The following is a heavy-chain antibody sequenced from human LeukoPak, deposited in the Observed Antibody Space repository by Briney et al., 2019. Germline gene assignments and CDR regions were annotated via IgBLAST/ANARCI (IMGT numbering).Heavy chain of an antibody. D-gene: IGHD4-17*01. CDR2: ISSSSSTI. CDR1: GFTFSTYS. CDR3: ARLNTGYYYMDV. Sequence: GGSLSFSGAASGFTFSTYSMNWVRQAPGKGRKGVSYISSSSSTIYYADSVKGRFTISRDNAKNSLYLQMNSLRAEDTAVYYCARLNTGYYYMDVWGKGTTVTVSS. J-gene: IGHJ6*03. V-gene: IGHV3-48*04.